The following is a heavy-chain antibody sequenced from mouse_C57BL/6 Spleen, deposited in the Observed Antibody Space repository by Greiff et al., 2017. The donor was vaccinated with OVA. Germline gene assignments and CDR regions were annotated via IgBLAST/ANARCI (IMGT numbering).Heavy chain of an antibody. Sequence: QVQLQQPGAELVKPGASVKLSCKASGYTFTSYWMHWVKQRPGQGLEWIGMIHPNSGSTNYNEKFKSKATLTVDKSSSTAYMQLSSLTSEDSAVYYCARYDGYDGYWYFDVWGTGTTVTVSS. V-gene: IGHV1-64*01. J-gene: IGHJ1*03. D-gene: IGHD2-3*01. CDR3: ARYDGYDGYWYFDV. CDR1: GYTFTSYW. CDR2: IHPNSGST.